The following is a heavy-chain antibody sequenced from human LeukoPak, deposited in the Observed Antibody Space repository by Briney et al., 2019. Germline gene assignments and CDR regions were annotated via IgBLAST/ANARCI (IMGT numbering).Heavy chain of an antibody. CDR3: ARDGNFQH. Sequence: GGSLRLSCAASGFCFSSYWMCWVRQAPGKGLEWVANIKEDGSVKYYVDSVKGRFTVSRDNAKNSVDLQMNSLRAEDTAVYYCARDGNFQHWGQGTLVTVSS. CDR2: IKEDGSVK. J-gene: IGHJ1*01. CDR1: GFCFSSYW. V-gene: IGHV3-7*04. D-gene: IGHD1-26*01.